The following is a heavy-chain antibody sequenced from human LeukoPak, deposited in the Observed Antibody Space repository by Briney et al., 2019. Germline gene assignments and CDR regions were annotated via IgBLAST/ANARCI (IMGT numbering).Heavy chain of an antibody. Sequence: SETLSLTCAIYDASFSGYYWSWIRQPPGKGLEWIGEIRPSGSPSYNPSLESRTIISVDASKNQFSLILNSVTAADTALYFCSRGGDASKAGKYWGQGALVTVSS. V-gene: IGHV4-34*01. CDR2: IRPSGSP. CDR3: SRGGDASKAGKY. D-gene: IGHD3-10*01. CDR1: DASFSGYY. J-gene: IGHJ4*02.